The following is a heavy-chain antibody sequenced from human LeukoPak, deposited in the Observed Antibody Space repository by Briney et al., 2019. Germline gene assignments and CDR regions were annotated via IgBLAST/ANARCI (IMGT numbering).Heavy chain of an antibody. CDR1: GYTFTSYA. Sequence: GASVKVSCKASGYTFTSYAMNWVRQAPGQGLEWMGWINTNTGNPTYAQGFTGRFVFSLDTSVSTAYLQISSLKAEDTAVYYCARDLWGWQWLVGVTHFDYWGQGTLVTVPS. V-gene: IGHV7-4-1*02. D-gene: IGHD6-19*01. J-gene: IGHJ4*02. CDR3: ARDLWGWQWLVGVTHFDY. CDR2: INTNTGNP.